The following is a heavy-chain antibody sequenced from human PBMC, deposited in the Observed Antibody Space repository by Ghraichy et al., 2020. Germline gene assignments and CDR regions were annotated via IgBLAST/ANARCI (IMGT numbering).Heavy chain of an antibody. V-gene: IGHV1-18*01. CDR1: GYTFTSYG. D-gene: IGHD4-23*01. CDR2: ISAYNGNT. J-gene: IGHJ4*02. CDR3: ARDSQDYGGNSEWARFDY. Sequence: ASVKVSCKASGYTFTSYGISWVRQAPGQGLEWMGWISAYNGNTNYAQKPQGRVTMTTDTSTSTAYMELRSLRSDDTAVYYCARDSQDYGGNSEWARFDYWGQGTLVTVSS.